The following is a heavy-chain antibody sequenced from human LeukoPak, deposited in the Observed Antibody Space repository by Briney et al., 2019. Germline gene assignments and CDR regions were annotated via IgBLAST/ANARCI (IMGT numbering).Heavy chain of an antibody. CDR1: GGTFSSYA. D-gene: IGHD6-19*01. V-gene: IGHV1-69*05. CDR2: IIPIFGTA. CDR3: ARGPIAVAAGYYYYYMDV. J-gene: IGHJ6*03. Sequence: ASVKLSCTASGGTFSSYAISWVRQAPGQGLEWMGGIIPIFGTANYAQKFQGRVTITTDESTSTAYMELSSLRSEDTAVYYCARGPIAVAAGYYYYYMDVWGKGTTVTVSS.